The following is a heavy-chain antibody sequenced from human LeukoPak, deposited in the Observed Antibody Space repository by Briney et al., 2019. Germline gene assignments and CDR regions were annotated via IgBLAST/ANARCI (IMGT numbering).Heavy chain of an antibody. J-gene: IGHJ2*01. CDR1: GYTFTGYY. V-gene: IGHV1-2*06. CDR2: INPNSGGT. Sequence: ASVKVSCKASGYTFTGYYMHWVRQAPGQGLEWMGRINPNSGGTNYAQKFQGGVTMTRDTSISTAYMELSRLRSDDTAVYYCARGGSGWYYWYFDLWGRGTLVTVSS. CDR3: ARGGSGWYYWYFDL. D-gene: IGHD6-19*01.